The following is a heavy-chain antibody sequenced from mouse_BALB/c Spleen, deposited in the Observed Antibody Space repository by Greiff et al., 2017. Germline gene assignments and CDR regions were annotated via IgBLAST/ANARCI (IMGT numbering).Heavy chain of an antibody. V-gene: IGHV3-2*02. Sequence: EVMLVESGPGLVKPSQSLSLTCTVTGYSITSDYAWNWIRQFPGNKLEWMGYISYSGSTSYNPSLKSRISITRDTSKNQFFLQLNSVTTEDTATYYCARDGNYFDYWGQGTTLTVSS. J-gene: IGHJ2*01. D-gene: IGHD2-1*01. CDR3: ARDGNYFDY. CDR1: GYSITSDYA. CDR2: ISYSGST.